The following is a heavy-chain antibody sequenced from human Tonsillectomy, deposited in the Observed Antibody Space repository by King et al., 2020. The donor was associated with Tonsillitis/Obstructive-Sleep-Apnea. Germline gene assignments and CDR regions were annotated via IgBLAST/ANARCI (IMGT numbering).Heavy chain of an antibody. J-gene: IGHJ4*02. CDR1: GFTFRSYA. CDR3: GKEAPAVAGTVYVED. Sequence: VQLVESGGGVVQPGGSLRLSCAASGFTFRSYAMSLVRQAPGKGLEWVAAISGNGGNTYYADSVKGRFTISRDNSKNTLYLQVNSLRAEDTAVYLCGKEAPAVAGTVYVEDWGQGTLVTVSS. CDR2: ISGNGGNT. V-gene: IGHV3-23*04. D-gene: IGHD6-19*01.